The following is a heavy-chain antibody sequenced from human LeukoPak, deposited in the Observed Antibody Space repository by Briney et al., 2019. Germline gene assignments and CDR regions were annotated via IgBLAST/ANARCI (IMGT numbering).Heavy chain of an antibody. D-gene: IGHD3-10*01. CDR1: GFTLRNYW. CDR2: IKQDGSKE. J-gene: IGHJ5*01. CDR3: TRWAGFIDS. V-gene: IGHV3-7*01. Sequence: GGSLRLSCVASGFTLRNYWMTWVRQAPGKGPEWVANIKQDGSKEEYVDSVKGRFTISRDNANNSLSLQMNGLRVEDTAVYYCTRWAGFIDSWGQGTLVTVSS.